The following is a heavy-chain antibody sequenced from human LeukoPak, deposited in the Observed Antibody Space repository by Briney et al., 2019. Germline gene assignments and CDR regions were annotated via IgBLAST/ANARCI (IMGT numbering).Heavy chain of an antibody. D-gene: IGHD6-6*01. J-gene: IGHJ4*02. V-gene: IGHV4-34*01. Sequence: SETLSLTCAVYGGSFSGYYWSWIRQPPGKGLEWIGEINHSGSTNYNPSLKSRVTISVDTSKNQFSLKLSSVTAADTAVYYCARGVIWAQYSSSGYFDYWGQGTLVTVSS. CDR2: INHSGST. CDR1: GGSFSGYY. CDR3: ARGVIWAQYSSSGYFDY.